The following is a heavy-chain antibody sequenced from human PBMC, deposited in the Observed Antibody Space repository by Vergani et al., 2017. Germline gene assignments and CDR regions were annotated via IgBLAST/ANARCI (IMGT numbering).Heavy chain of an antibody. D-gene: IGHD3-22*01. V-gene: IGHV4-61*02. Sequence: QVQLQESGPGLVKPSGTLSLTCTVPGGSISSGSYYWSWIRQPAGKGLEWIGRIYTSGSTNYHPSLKSRVTISVDTSMNPFALKLSYVTAADTAVYYCARAPNYYDSSGYDDAFDIWGQGTMVTVSS. J-gene: IGHJ3*02. CDR2: IYTSGST. CDR3: ARAPNYYDSSGYDDAFDI. CDR1: GGSISSGSYY.